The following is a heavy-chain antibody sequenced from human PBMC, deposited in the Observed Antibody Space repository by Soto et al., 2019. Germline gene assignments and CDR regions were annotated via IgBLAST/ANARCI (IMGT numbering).Heavy chain of an antibody. CDR1: GGTFSSYA. Sequence: ASVKVSCKASGGTFSSYAISWVRQAPGQGLEWMGGIIPIFGTANYAQKFQGRVTITADESTSTAYMELSSLRSEDTAVYYCARGLVDIVVVVAATPDYYYGMDVWGQGTTVTVSS. V-gene: IGHV1-69*13. CDR2: IIPIFGTA. CDR3: ARGLVDIVVVVAATPDYYYGMDV. D-gene: IGHD2-15*01. J-gene: IGHJ6*02.